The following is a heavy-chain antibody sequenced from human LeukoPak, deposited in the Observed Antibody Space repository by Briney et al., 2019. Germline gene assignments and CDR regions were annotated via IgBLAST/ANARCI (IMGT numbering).Heavy chain of an antibody. CDR2: ISAYNGNT. Sequence: ASVKISSRASGYTFTTYGISWVRHAPGQGLEWRGWISAYNGNTNYAQKLQGRVTMTTDTSTSTAYMELRSLRSDDTAVYYCARDLQYYYGSGSDYWGQGTLVTVSS. J-gene: IGHJ4*02. V-gene: IGHV1-18*04. CDR3: ARDLQYYYGSGSDY. D-gene: IGHD3-10*01. CDR1: GYTFTTYG.